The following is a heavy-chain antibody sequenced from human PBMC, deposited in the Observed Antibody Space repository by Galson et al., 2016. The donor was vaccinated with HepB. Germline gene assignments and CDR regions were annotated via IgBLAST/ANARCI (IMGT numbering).Heavy chain of an antibody. CDR3: STLNPASPYFDY. Sequence: SLRLSCAASELTVSNNYMSWVRQAPGKGLEWVSLIYSGGNTRYADSVKGRFTISRDNSKNTVYLQMNSLRAGDTAVYYCSTLNPASPYFDYWGQGTLVTVSS. V-gene: IGHV3-53*01. CDR2: IYSGGNT. CDR1: ELTVSNNY. J-gene: IGHJ4*02.